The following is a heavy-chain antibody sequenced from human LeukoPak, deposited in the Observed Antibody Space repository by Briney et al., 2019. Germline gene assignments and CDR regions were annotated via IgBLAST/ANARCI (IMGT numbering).Heavy chain of an antibody. CDR1: GLTFSNYW. Sequence: GGSLRLSCAASGLTFSNYWMTWVRQAPGKGLEWVANIKQDGGEKHYVDSVKGRFTISRDNSKNTLYLQMNSLRAEDTAVYYCARAPLTAAAVDYWGQGTLVTVSS. D-gene: IGHD6-13*01. V-gene: IGHV3-7*02. CDR3: ARAPLTAAAVDY. CDR2: IKQDGGEK. J-gene: IGHJ4*02.